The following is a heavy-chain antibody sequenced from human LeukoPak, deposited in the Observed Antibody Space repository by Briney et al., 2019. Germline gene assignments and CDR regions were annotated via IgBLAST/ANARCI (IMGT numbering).Heavy chain of an antibody. D-gene: IGHD2-2*01. CDR2: IDPSDSYT. V-gene: IGHV5-10-1*01. Sequence: GESLKISCKGSGYSFTSYWISWVRQMPGKGLEWMGRIDPSDSYTNYSPSFQGHVTISADKSISTAYLQWSSLKASDTAMYYCARIIVVPAAIGGWFDPWGQGTLVTVSS. J-gene: IGHJ5*02. CDR1: GYSFTSYW. CDR3: ARIIVVPAAIGGWFDP.